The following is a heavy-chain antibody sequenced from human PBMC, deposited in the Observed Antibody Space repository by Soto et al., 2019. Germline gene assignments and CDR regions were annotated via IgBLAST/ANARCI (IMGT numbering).Heavy chain of an antibody. Sequence: QVQLVESGGGVVQPGRSLRLSCAASGFMFSAYAMLWFRQAPGKGLEWVAAISYDGTNKYYADSVKGRFTISRDNSKNTLFLQMNSLRAEDTAVYYCARDPSPYTSGWYGVDFWGHGTLVTVSS. D-gene: IGHD6-19*01. CDR3: ARDPSPYTSGWYGVDF. CDR1: GFMFSAYA. J-gene: IGHJ4*01. V-gene: IGHV3-30*04. CDR2: ISYDGTNK.